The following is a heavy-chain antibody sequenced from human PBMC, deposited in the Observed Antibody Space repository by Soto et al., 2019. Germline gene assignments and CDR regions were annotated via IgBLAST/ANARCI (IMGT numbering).Heavy chain of an antibody. V-gene: IGHV3-23*01. D-gene: IGHD5-12*01. CDR1: GFTFSSYA. J-gene: IGHJ4*02. CDR3: AKGIYSDYVPFDY. Sequence: EVQLLESGGGLVQPGGSLRLSCAASGFTFSSYAMSWVRQAPGKGLEWVSAISGSGGSTYYADSVKGRFTISRDNSKNTRYLQMYSLRAEDMAVYYCAKGIYSDYVPFDYWCQGPLVPVSS. CDR2: ISGSGGST.